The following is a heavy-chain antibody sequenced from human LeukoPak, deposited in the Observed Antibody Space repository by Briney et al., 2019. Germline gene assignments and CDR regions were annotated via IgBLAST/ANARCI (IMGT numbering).Heavy chain of an antibody. Sequence: ASVKVSCKVSGYTFTGYYMHWVRQAPGQGLEWMGWINPNSGGTNYAQDFQGRVTMTRDTSINTVYLDLSRLGSDDTAVYYCASVYSTGWNFEFWGQGTLVTVSS. J-gene: IGHJ4*02. D-gene: IGHD6-19*01. CDR3: ASVYSTGWNFEF. CDR2: INPNSGGT. CDR1: GYTFTGYY. V-gene: IGHV1-2*02.